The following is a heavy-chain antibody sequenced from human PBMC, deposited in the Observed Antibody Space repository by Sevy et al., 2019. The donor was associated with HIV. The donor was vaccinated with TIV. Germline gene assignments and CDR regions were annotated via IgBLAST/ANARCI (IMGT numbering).Heavy chain of an antibody. J-gene: IGHJ3*02. CDR2: ITGISNYI. V-gene: IGHV3-21*06. CDR1: GFTFSSYS. CDR3: ARTSCSITSCLTADAFDI. D-gene: IGHD2-2*01. Sequence: GGSLRLSCAASGFTFSSYSMNWVRQAPGKGLEWVSSITGISNYIYYADSVKGRFTISRDNAKGSLYLQMNSLRAEDTAVYYCARTSCSITSCLTADAFDIWGQGTLVTFSS.